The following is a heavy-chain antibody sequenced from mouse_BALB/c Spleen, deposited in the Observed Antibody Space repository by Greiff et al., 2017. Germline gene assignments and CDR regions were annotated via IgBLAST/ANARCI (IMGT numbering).Heavy chain of an antibody. D-gene: IGHD5-1*01. CDR2: ISSGGST. V-gene: IGHV5-6-5*01. CDR3: ARTYLYYAMDY. J-gene: IGHJ4*01. CDR1: GFTFSSYA. Sequence: EVKFVESGGGLVKPGGSLKLSCAASGFTFSSYAMSWVRQTPEKRLEWVASISSGGSTYYPDSVKGRFTISRDNARNILYLQMSSLRSEDTAMYYCARTYLYYAMDYWGQGTSVTVSS.